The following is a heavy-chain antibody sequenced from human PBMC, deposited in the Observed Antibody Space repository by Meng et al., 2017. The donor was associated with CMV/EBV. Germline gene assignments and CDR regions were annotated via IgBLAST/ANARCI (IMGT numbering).Heavy chain of an antibody. CDR3: ARGPEVDYGDYVGLDY. V-gene: IGHV4-4*07. D-gene: IGHD4-17*01. CDR1: GGSISSYY. J-gene: IGHJ4*02. CDR2: IYTSGST. Sequence: PLQGSGPGLVKPSDTRSPPFTVSGGSISSYYWSWIRQPAGKGLEWIGRIYTSGSTNYNPSLKSRVTMSVDTSKNQFSLKLSSVTAADTAVYYCARGPEVDYGDYVGLDYRGQGTLVTVSS.